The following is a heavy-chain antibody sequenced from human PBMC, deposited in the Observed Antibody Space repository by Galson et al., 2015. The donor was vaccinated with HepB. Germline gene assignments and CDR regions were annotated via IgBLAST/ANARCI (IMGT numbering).Heavy chain of an antibody. CDR2: ITNDGAGT. J-gene: IGHJ3*01. D-gene: IGHD3-9*01. CDR3: VKEDILSGFLVGSFHV. Sequence: SLRLSCAASGFNFNYYAMHWVRQAPGRGLEYISGITNDGAGTNYADFVRGRFTISRDNSRKSLNPQMTSLRPDDTALYYCVKEDILSGFLVGSFHVWGQGTMVTVSS. V-gene: IGHV3-64D*08. CDR1: GFNFNYYA.